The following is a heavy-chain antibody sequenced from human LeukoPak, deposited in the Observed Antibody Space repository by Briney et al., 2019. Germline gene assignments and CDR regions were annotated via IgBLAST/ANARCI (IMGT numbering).Heavy chain of an antibody. J-gene: IGHJ3*02. CDR3: PSQTYDCGADCFTAFDI. D-gene: IGHD2-21*01. V-gene: IGHV4-38-2*02. Sequence: SETLSLTCTVSGYSISSGYYWGWIRQPPGKGLEWIGSIYHSGSTYYNPSLKSRVTISIDTSKNRFSLKLSSVTAADTALYYCPSQTYDCGADCFTAFDIWGQGTMATVSS. CDR2: IYHSGST. CDR1: GYSISSGYY.